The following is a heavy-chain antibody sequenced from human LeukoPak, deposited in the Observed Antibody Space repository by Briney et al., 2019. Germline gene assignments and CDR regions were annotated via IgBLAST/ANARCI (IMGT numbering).Heavy chain of an antibody. J-gene: IGHJ4*02. CDR3: ARDLGGCGDRFCSYYFDH. Sequence: GGSLRLSCAASGFTFSSYGMNWLRQAPGKGLEWVAVIWYDGSHKYYADSAKGRFTISRDNSKNTVSLQMDSLRVEDTALYYCARDLGGCGDRFCSYYFDHWGQGIQVTVSS. CDR1: GFTFSSYG. D-gene: IGHD2-21*02. CDR2: IWYDGSHK. V-gene: IGHV3-33*08.